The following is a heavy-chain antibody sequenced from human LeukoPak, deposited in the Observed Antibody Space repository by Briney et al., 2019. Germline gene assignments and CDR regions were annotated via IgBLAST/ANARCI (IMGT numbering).Heavy chain of an antibody. V-gene: IGHV4-59*12. D-gene: IGHD3-10*01. Sequence: SETLSLTCTVSGGSISSYYWSWIRQPPGKGLEWIGYIYYSGSTNYNPSLKSRVTISVDTSKNQFSLKLSSVTAADTAVYYCARVLGLRVLNWFKGFDPWGQGTLVTVSS. CDR2: IYYSGST. CDR3: ARVLGLRVLNWFKGFDP. J-gene: IGHJ5*02. CDR1: GGSISSYY.